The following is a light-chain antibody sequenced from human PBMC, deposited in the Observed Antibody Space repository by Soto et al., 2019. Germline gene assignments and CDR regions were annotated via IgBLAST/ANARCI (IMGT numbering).Light chain of an antibody. CDR1: QSVSGW. Sequence: DIQLTQSPSTLSASVGDPVTVTCLASQSVSGWLAWYQQKPGEAPKLLIYGASALPRGVPSRFSGSGSGTKFTLTIASLQPDDFATYYCQQYETFSGTFGPGTKVDI. CDR2: GAS. CDR3: QQYETFSGT. V-gene: IGKV1-5*01. J-gene: IGKJ1*01.